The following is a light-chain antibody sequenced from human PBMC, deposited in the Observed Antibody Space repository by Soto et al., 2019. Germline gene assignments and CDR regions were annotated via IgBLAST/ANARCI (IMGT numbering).Light chain of an antibody. CDR2: TTS. CDR1: QSIGSY. J-gene: IGKJ1*01. CDR3: QQTYSSPPGT. Sequence: DIQMTQSPSSLSASVGDRVTITCRTSQSIGSYLNWYQQKPGKAPNLLIYTTSTLHSGVPSRFSGGGSGTDFALTISSLQPEDFATYYCQQTYSSPPGTFGQGTKVEF. V-gene: IGKV1-39*01.